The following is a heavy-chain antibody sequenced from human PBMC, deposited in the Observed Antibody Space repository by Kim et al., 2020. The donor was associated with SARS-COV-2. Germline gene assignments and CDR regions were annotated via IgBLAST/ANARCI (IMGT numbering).Heavy chain of an antibody. CDR1: GGSFSGYY. J-gene: IGHJ6*02. CDR2: INHSGST. V-gene: IGHV4-34*01. CDR3: ARGRRQVGGESYYYGSGTRWGYYYYGMDV. D-gene: IGHD3-10*01. Sequence: SETLSLTCAVYGGSFSGYYWSWIRQPPGKGLEWIGEINHSGSTNYNPSLKSRVTISVDTSKNQFSLKLSSVTAADTAVYYCARGRRQVGGESYYYGSGTRWGYYYYGMDVWGQGTTVTVSS.